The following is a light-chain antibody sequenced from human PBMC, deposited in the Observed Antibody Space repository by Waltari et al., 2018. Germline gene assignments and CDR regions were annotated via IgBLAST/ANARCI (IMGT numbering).Light chain of an antibody. CDR1: NNDVGNSNL. CDR2: EVT. CDR3: CSYVGNSGFV. J-gene: IGLJ2*01. V-gene: IGLV2-23*02. Sequence: QSALTQPASVSGSPGQSITLSCTGTNNDVGNSNLISWYRKYPGKAPKLIIFEVTQRPSGVSNRFSGSKSGNTASLTISGLQTEDEADYYCCSYVGNSGFVFGGGTKVTV.